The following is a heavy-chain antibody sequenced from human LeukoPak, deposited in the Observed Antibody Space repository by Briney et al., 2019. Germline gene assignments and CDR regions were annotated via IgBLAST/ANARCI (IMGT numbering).Heavy chain of an antibody. CDR2: MYSSGTI. J-gene: IGHJ4*02. CDR3: ARHPFSTSSIDY. CDR1: GDSISSSY. V-gene: IGHV4-4*07. D-gene: IGHD6-6*01. Sequence: NPSETLSLTCTVPGDSISSSYWSWIRQPAGKGLEWVGRMYSSGTIKYNPSLKSRVTMSVDTSKNQFSLKLNSVTATDTAVYYCARHPFSTSSIDYWGQGTLVTVSS.